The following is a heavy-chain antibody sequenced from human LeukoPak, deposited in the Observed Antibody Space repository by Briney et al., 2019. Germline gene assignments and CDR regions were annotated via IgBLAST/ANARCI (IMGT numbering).Heavy chain of an antibody. J-gene: IGHJ4*02. Sequence: PGGSLRLSCAASGFTFSSHSMNWVRQAPGKGLEWVSYISSSSSTIYYADSVKGRFTISRDNAKNSLYLQMNSLRAEDTAVYYCARETYYDFWSGKSSFDYWGQGTLVTVSS. CDR1: GFTFSSHS. D-gene: IGHD3-3*01. CDR3: ARETYYDFWSGKSSFDY. CDR2: ISSSSSTI. V-gene: IGHV3-48*01.